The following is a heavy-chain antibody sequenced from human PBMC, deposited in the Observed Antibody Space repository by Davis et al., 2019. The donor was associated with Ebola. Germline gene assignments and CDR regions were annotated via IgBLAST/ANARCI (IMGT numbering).Heavy chain of an antibody. CDR1: GFTFSSYA. Sequence: PGGSLRLSCAASGFTFSSYAMHWVRQAPGKGLEWVAVISYDGSNKYYADSVKGRFTISRDNSKNTLYLQMNSLRAEDTAVYYCARDLAGSSGYYSGYWGQGTLVTVSS. V-gene: IGHV3-30-3*01. D-gene: IGHD3-22*01. CDR3: ARDLAGSSGYYSGY. J-gene: IGHJ4*02. CDR2: ISYDGSNK.